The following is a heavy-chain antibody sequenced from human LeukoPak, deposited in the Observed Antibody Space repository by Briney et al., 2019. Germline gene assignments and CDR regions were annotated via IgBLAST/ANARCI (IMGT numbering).Heavy chain of an antibody. CDR2: ISGSGAST. V-gene: IGHV3-23*01. J-gene: IGHJ4*02. Sequence: GGSLRLSCVASGFTFGKYWMGWVRQAPGKGLEWISGISGSGASTYYADSVKGRFTISRDDSRNTLYLQMNSLRGDDTAVYYCAKDVGKWESLHFFDYWGQGTLVTVSS. CDR1: GFTFGKYW. CDR3: AKDVGKWESLHFFDY. D-gene: IGHD1-26*01.